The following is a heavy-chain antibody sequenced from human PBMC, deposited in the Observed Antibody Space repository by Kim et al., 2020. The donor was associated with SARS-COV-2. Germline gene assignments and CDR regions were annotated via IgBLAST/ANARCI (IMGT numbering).Heavy chain of an antibody. J-gene: IGHJ4*02. Sequence: EDSGKGRFTIHGDNSKNTLYLKMNSLRAEDTAVYYCARDHGDGDYQFDYWGQGTLVTVSS. V-gene: IGHV3-53*01. CDR3: ARDHGDGDYQFDY. D-gene: IGHD4-17*01.